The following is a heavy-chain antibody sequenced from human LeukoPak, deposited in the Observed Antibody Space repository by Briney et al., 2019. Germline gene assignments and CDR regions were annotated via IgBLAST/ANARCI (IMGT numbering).Heavy chain of an antibody. Sequence: ASVKVSCKTSGYTFVTKPISWVRQAPGQGLEWLGWISPLNGATSFAQQFQGRVSMTTDSATDTVYLELRSLRFDDTAIYYCARGGWNHIYPESSYFDYWGQGSLVIVTS. D-gene: IGHD3-16*02. V-gene: IGHV1-18*01. CDR2: ISPLNGAT. CDR3: ARGGWNHIYPESSYFDY. CDR1: GYTFVTKP. J-gene: IGHJ4*02.